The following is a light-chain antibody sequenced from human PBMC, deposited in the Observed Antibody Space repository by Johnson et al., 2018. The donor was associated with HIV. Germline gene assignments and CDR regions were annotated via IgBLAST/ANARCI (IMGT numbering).Light chain of an antibody. CDR2: ETT. CDR3: ATCDNSLRV. CDR1: SSNIGNNY. J-gene: IGLJ1*01. Sequence: QSVLTQPPSVSAAPGQNVTISRSGSSSNIGNNYISWYQQLPGTAPKLLIYETTKRPSGIPDRFSGSRSGTSATLGITGLQTGDEADYYCATCDNSLRVFGTGTKVTVL. V-gene: IGLV1-51*02.